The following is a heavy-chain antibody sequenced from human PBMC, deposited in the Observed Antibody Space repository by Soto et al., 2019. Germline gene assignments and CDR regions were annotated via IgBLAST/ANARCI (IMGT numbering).Heavy chain of an antibody. D-gene: IGHD3-22*01. V-gene: IGHV1-8*01. CDR2: MNPNSGNT. CDR1: GYTFTSYD. CDR3: ARGGYYYDSSAYYRPFDY. Sequence: GASVKVSCKASGYTFTSYDINWVRQATGQGLEWMGWMNPNSGNTGYAQKFHGRVTMTRSTSISTAYMELSSLRSEDTAVYYCARGGYYYDSSAYYRPFDYWGQGTLVTVSS. J-gene: IGHJ4*02.